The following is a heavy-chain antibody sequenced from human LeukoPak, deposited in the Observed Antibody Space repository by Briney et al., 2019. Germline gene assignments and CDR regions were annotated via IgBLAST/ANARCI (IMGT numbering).Heavy chain of an antibody. CDR1: GASIISSVW. CDR3: AREEGSSGWWAQNY. Sequence: KPSETLSLTCAVSGASIISSVWWSWVRQPPGKGLEWIGEIYHGGNTNYNPSLEGRVAISVDKSKNQFSLELTSVTAADTAVYYCAREEGSSGWWAQNYWGQGTLVTVSS. J-gene: IGHJ4*02. CDR2: IYHGGNT. V-gene: IGHV4-4*02. D-gene: IGHD6-19*01.